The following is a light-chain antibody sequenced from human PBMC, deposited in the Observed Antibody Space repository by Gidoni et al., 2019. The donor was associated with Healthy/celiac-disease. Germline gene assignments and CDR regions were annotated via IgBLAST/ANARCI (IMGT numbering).Light chain of an antibody. J-gene: IGLJ2*01. Sequence: QSVLTQPPSASGTPGQRVTISCSGSSSNIGSNTVNWYQQLPGTAPKLLIYSNNQRPSGVPDRFSGSKSGTSASPAISGLQSEDEADYYCAAWDDSLTAVVFGGGTKLTVL. CDR3: AAWDDSLTAVV. CDR1: SSNIGSNT. V-gene: IGLV1-44*01. CDR2: SNN.